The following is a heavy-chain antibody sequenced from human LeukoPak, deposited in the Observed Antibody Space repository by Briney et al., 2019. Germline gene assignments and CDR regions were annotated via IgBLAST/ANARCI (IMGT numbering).Heavy chain of an antibody. V-gene: IGHV4-61*01. Sequence: SETLSLTCTVSGGSVSSGSYYWSWIRQPPGKGLEWIGYIYYSGSTNYNPSLKSRVTISVDTSKNQFSLKLSSVTAADTAVYYCARVPSPHYDILTGYFFDYWGQGTLVTVSS. CDR2: IYYSGST. J-gene: IGHJ4*02. CDR1: GGSVSSGSYY. D-gene: IGHD3-9*01. CDR3: ARVPSPHYDILTGYFFDY.